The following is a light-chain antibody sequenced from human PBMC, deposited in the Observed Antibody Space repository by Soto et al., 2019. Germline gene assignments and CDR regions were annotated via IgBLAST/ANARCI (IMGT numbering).Light chain of an antibody. CDR3: NSYAGSIWV. J-gene: IGLJ3*02. Sequence: QSVLTQPPSASGSPGQSVTISCTGTSSDVGGYNYVSWYQQHPGKAPKLMIYEVSKRPSGVPDRFSGSKSGNTASLTVSGLQAEDEADYYCNSYAGSIWVFGGGTKVTVL. CDR2: EVS. V-gene: IGLV2-8*01. CDR1: SSDVGGYNY.